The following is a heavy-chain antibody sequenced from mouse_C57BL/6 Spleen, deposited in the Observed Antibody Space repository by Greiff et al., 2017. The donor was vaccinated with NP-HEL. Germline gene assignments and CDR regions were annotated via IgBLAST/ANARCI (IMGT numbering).Heavy chain of an antibody. Sequence: QVHVKQPGAELVMPGASVKLSCKASGYTFTSYWMHWVKQRPGQGLEWIGEIDPSDSYTNYNQKFKSKSTLTVDKSSSTAYMQLSSLTSDDAAVYYCARYYDRSPYALDYWGQGTTVTVSS. CDR2: IDPSDSYT. CDR3: ARYYDRSPYALDY. V-gene: IGHV1-69*01. D-gene: IGHD1-1*01. CDR1: GYTFTSYW. J-gene: IGHJ4*01.